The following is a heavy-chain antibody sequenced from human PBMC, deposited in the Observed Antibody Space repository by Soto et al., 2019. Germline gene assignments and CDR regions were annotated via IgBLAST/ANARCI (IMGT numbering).Heavy chain of an antibody. CDR2: IIPIFGTA. V-gene: IGHV1-69*01. Sequence: QVQLVQSGAEVKKPGSSVKVSCKASGGTFSSYAISWVRQAPGQGLEWMGGIIPIFGTANYAQKFPGRVTITADESTSTAYMELSSLRSEDTAVYYCASGSEGVVKYYFDYWGQGTLVTVSS. CDR1: GGTFSSYA. D-gene: IGHD3-22*01. CDR3: ASGSEGVVKYYFDY. J-gene: IGHJ4*02.